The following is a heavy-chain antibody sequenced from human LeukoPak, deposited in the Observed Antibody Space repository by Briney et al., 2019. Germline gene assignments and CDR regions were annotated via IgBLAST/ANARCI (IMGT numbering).Heavy chain of an antibody. CDR1: GFTLSSYS. Sequence: GGSLRLSCAASGFTLSSYSMNWIRQAPGKGLEWVSSISSSTSYIYYADSVKGRFTISKDSAKNSLYLQMNSLRAEDTAVYYCARAGGSTVSHSDYWGQGTLVTVSS. D-gene: IGHD4-17*01. J-gene: IGHJ4*02. CDR2: ISSSTSYI. V-gene: IGHV3-21*01. CDR3: ARAGGSTVSHSDY.